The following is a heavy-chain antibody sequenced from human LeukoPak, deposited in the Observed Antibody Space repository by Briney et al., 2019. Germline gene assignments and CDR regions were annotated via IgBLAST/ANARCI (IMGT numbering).Heavy chain of an antibody. J-gene: IGHJ4*02. CDR3: ARGRRGSRWSTGSFDY. V-gene: IGHV1-69*04. CDR2: IIPILGIA. Sequence: SVKVSCKASGGTFSSYAISWVRQAPGQGLGWMGRIIPILGIANYAQKFQGRVTITADKSTSTAYMELSSLRSEDTAVYYCARGRRGSRWSTGSFDYWGQGTLVTVSS. CDR1: GGTFSSYA. D-gene: IGHD6-19*01.